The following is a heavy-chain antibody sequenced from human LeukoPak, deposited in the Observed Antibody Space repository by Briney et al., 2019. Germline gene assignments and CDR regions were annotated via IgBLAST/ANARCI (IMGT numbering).Heavy chain of an antibody. J-gene: IGHJ5*02. D-gene: IGHD2-2*01. Sequence: PGGSLRLSCAASGFTFSSYAMSWVRQPPGKGLEWIGEINHSGSTNYNPSLKSRVTISVDTSKNQFSLKLSSVTAADTAVYYCARGPRRYCSSTSCSNNWFDPWGQGTLVTVSS. CDR2: INHSGST. CDR1: GFTFSSYA. CDR3: ARGPRRYCSSTSCSNNWFDP. V-gene: IGHV4-34*01.